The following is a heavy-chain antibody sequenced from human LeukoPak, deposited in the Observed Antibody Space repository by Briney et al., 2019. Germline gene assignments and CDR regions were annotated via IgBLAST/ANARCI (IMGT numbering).Heavy chain of an antibody. V-gene: IGHV4-31*03. CDR3: ARDRYDILTGTSLGPDP. J-gene: IGHJ5*02. CDR1: GGSISSGGYY. CDR2: IYYSGST. D-gene: IGHD3-9*01. Sequence: PSQTLSLTCTVSGGSISSGGYYWSWIRQHPGKGLEWIGYIYYSGSTYYNPSLKSRVTISVDTSKNQFSLKLSSVTAADTAVYYCARDRYDILTGTSLGPDPWGQGTLVTVSS.